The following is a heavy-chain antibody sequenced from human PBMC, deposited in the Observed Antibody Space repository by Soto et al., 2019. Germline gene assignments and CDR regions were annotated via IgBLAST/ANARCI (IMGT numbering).Heavy chain of an antibody. CDR2: IYYSGST. V-gene: IGHV4-59*01. D-gene: IGHD3-10*01. J-gene: IGHJ6*02. Sequence: PSETLSLTCTVSGGSISSYYWSWIRQPPGKGLEWIGYIYYSGSTNYNPSLKSRVTISVDTSKNQFSLKLSSVTAADTAVYYCARLSYSGSGSYYYCYYGMDVWGQGTTVTVSS. CDR1: GGSISSYY. CDR3: ARLSYSGSGSYYYCYYGMDV.